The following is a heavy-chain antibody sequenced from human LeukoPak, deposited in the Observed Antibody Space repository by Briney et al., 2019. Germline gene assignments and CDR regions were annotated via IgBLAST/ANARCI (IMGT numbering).Heavy chain of an antibody. Sequence: ASVKVSCKASGYTFTSYYMHWVRQAPGQGLEWMGIINPSGGSTSYAQKFQSRVTMTRDTSTSTVYMELSSLRSEDTAVYYCARDPQHSSGWYYFDYWGQGTLVTVSS. D-gene: IGHD6-19*01. CDR2: INPSGGST. CDR3: ARDPQHSSGWYYFDY. V-gene: IGHV1-46*01. J-gene: IGHJ4*02. CDR1: GYTFTSYY.